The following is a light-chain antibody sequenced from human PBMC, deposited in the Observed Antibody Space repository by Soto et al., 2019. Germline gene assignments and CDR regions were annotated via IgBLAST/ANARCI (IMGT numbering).Light chain of an antibody. CDR1: SSDVGGYNY. Sequence: QSVLTQPRSVSGSPGQPVTISCTGTSSDVGGYNYVSWYQQHPGKAPKLMIYDVSKRPSGVPDRFSGSKSGNTASLTISGLQAEDEADYYCCSYAGSYTYVFGTGPKVTVL. CDR2: DVS. CDR3: CSYAGSYTYV. J-gene: IGLJ1*01. V-gene: IGLV2-11*01.